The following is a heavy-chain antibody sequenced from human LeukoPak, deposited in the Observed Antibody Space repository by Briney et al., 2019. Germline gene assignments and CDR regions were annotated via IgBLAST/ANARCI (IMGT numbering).Heavy chain of an antibody. CDR2: INHSGST. J-gene: IGHJ3*01. CDR1: GGSFSGYY. D-gene: IGHD6-13*01. Sequence: PSETLSLTCAVYGGSFSGYYWSWIRQPPGKGLEWIGEINHSGSTNYNPSLKSRVTISVDTSKNQFSLKLSFVTAADTAVYYCARAGRIAAAVWGQGTMVTVSS. V-gene: IGHV4-34*01. CDR3: ARAGRIAAAV.